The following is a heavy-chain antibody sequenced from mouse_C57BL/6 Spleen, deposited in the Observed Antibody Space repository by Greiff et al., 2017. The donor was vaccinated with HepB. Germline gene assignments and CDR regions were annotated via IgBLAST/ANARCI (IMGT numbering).Heavy chain of an antibody. J-gene: IGHJ3*01. CDR3: AREEITTVVARGFAY. CDR1: GYTFTSYW. D-gene: IGHD1-1*01. V-gene: IGHV1-64*01. Sequence: QVQLQQSGAELVKPGASVKLSCKASGYTFTSYWMHWVKQRPGQGLEWIGMIHPNSGSTNYNEKFKSKATLTVDKSSSTAYMQLSSLTSEDSAVYYCAREEITTVVARGFAYWGQGTLVTVSA. CDR2: IHPNSGST.